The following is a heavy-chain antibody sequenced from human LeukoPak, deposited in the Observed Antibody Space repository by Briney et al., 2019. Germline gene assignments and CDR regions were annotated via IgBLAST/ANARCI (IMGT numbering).Heavy chain of an antibody. J-gene: IGHJ4*02. V-gene: IGHV3-53*01. CDR1: GFTVSRNY. CDR2: IYSGGGT. D-gene: IGHD3-16*02. Sequence: GGSLRLSCAASGFTVSRNYMTWVRQAPGKGLKWVSVIYSGGGTYYADSVKGRFTISRDNSKNTLYLQMNSLRAEDTAVYYCARGAGEVNVWGSFRLGGFDYWGQGTLVTVSS. CDR3: ARGAGEVNVWGSFRLGGFDY.